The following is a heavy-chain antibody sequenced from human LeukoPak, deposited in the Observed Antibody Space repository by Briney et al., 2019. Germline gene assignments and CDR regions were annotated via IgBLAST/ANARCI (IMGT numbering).Heavy chain of an antibody. CDR2: INPNSGGT. Sequence: ASVKVSCKASGYTFTGYYMHWVRQAPGQGLEWMGRINPNSGGTNYAQKLQGRVTMTRDTSVSTAYMELSRLRSDDTAVYYCAREKYSSGWYYFDYWGQGTLVTVSS. CDR3: AREKYSSGWYYFDY. CDR1: GYTFTGYY. J-gene: IGHJ4*02. V-gene: IGHV1-2*06. D-gene: IGHD6-19*01.